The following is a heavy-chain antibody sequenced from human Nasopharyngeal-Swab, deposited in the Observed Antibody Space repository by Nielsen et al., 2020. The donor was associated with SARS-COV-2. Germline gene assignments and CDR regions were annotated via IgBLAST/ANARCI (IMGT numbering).Heavy chain of an antibody. V-gene: IGHV3-21*06. CDR3: LRGIGGLQATDREF. CDR1: GFSLNTYT. J-gene: IGHJ4*02. CDR2: IHTGSNDI. Sequence: GESLKIPRAAPGFSLNTYTFNLVRQAPGKGLEWVSFIHTGSNDILHAESVKGRFSISRDDAQSSLHLQMNSLRVEDTAVYYCLRGIGGLQATDREFWGQGTLVTVSS. D-gene: IGHD3-16*01.